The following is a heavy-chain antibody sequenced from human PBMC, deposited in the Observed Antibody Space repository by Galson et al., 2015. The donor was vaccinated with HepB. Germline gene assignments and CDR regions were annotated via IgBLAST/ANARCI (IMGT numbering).Heavy chain of an antibody. CDR1: GYSFTSYW. D-gene: IGHD6-19*01. J-gene: IGHJ4*02. CDR2: IYPGDSDT. V-gene: IGHV5-51*01. Sequence: QSGAEVKKPGESLKISCKGSGYSFTSYWIGWVRQMPGKGLEWMGIIYPGDSDTRYSPSFQGQVTISADKSISTAYLQWSSLKASDTAMYYCARHRSRIAVAGTGAYFDYWGQGTLVTVSS. CDR3: ARHRSRIAVAGTGAYFDY.